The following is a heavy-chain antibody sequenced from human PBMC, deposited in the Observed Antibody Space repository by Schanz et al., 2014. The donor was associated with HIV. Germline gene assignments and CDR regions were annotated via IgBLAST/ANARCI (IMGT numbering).Heavy chain of an antibody. CDR1: GFTFSSYA. J-gene: IGHJ5*02. CDR3: VKAYSSGFSGAGS. Sequence: EVQLLDSGGGLVQPGGSLRLSCAASGFTFSSYAMTWVRQAPGKGLDWVSTISGSDGDTYYADSVKGRFTISRDNSRNALYLHMNSLRADDTAIYYCVKAYSSGFSGAGSWGQGALVTVSS. CDR2: ISGSDGDT. V-gene: IGHV3-23*01. D-gene: IGHD5-18*01.